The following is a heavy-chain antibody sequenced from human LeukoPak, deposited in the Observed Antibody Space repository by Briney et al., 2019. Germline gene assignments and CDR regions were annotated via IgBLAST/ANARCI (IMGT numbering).Heavy chain of an antibody. CDR2: ISSGSSYI. J-gene: IGHJ4*02. V-gene: IGHV3-21*01. Sequence: PGGSLRLSCAASGFTFSNYTMNWVRQAPGKGLEWVSSISSGSSYIYYADSLKGRFTISRDNAKNSLFLQMNSLRAEDTAVYYCARDQGSRARGVTTDYWGQGTLVTVSS. D-gene: IGHD3-22*01. CDR3: ARDQGSRARGVTTDY. CDR1: GFTFSNYT.